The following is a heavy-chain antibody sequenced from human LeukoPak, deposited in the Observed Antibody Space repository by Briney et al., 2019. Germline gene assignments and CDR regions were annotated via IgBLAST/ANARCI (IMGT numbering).Heavy chain of an antibody. Sequence: GGSLRLSCAASGFTFSSYAMHWVRQAPGKGLEWVAVISYDGSNKYYADSVKGRFTISRDNSKNTLYLQMNSLRAEDTAVYYCARDPLWEGYFDYWGQGTLVTVSS. D-gene: IGHD3-16*01. V-gene: IGHV3-30*01. CDR3: ARDPLWEGYFDY. J-gene: IGHJ4*02. CDR1: GFTFSSYA. CDR2: ISYDGSNK.